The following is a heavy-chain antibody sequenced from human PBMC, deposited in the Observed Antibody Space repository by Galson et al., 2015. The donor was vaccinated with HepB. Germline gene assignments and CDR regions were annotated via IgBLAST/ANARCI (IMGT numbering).Heavy chain of an antibody. V-gene: IGHV1-69*05. CDR1: GGTFSSYA. D-gene: IGHD2-15*01. J-gene: IGHJ3*02. Sequence: SVKVSCKASGGTFSSYAISWVRQAPGQGLEWMGGIIPIFGTANYAQKFQGRVTMTRDTSISTAYMELSRLRSDDTAVYYCARDPLHIVVVVAATSAGAFDIWGQGTMVTVSS. CDR2: IIPIFGTA. CDR3: ARDPLHIVVVVAATSAGAFDI.